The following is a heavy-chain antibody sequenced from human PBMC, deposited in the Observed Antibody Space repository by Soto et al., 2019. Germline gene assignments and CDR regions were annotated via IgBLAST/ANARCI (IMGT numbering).Heavy chain of an antibody. D-gene: IGHD3-16*01. Sequence: SVKVSCKASGGTFSSYAISWVRQAPGQGLEWMGGIIPIFGTANYAQKFQGRVTITADESTSTAYMELSSLRSEDTAVYYCARGGDYGGPDAFDIWGQGTMVTVSS. CDR3: ARGGDYGGPDAFDI. CDR2: IIPIFGTA. J-gene: IGHJ3*02. CDR1: GGTFSSYA. V-gene: IGHV1-69*13.